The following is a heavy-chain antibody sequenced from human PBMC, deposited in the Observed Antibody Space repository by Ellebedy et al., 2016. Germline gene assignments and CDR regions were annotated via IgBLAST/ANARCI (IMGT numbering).Heavy chain of an antibody. CDR1: GGSFSNINDF. D-gene: IGHD2-15*01. CDR3: ARGPGGFAGPAGFKTPFDI. V-gene: IGHV4-39*07. J-gene: IGHJ3*02. Sequence: SETLSLXXTVSGGSFSNINDFWGWVRQPPGKGLEWIGNINYRGDTYWNPSLKSRVTLSVDTSKNQVSLRLNSVTAADTAVHYCARGPGGFAGPAGFKTPFDIWGQGTLVTVSS. CDR2: INYRGDT.